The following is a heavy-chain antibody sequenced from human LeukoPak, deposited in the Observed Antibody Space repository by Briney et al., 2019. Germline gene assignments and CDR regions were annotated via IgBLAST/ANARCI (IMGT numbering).Heavy chain of an antibody. D-gene: IGHD6-6*01. CDR2: ISGYNGNP. V-gene: IGHV1-18*01. J-gene: IGHJ5*02. Sequence: ASVKVSCKASGYTFTSYGISWVRQAPGQGLEWMGWISGYNGNPNYAQKLQGRVTMTTDTSASTAYMELRGLRADDTAVYYCGRSYSSSHPDWFDPWGQGTLVTVSS. CDR3: GRSYSSSHPDWFDP. CDR1: GYTFTSYG.